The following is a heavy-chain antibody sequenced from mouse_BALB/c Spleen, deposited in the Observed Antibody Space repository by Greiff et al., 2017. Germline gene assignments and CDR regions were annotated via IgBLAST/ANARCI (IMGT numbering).Heavy chain of an antibody. D-gene: IGHD2-10*01. CDR2: IWSGGST. V-gene: IGHV2-2*02. Sequence: VQRVESGPGLVQPSQSLSITCTVSGFSLTSYGVHWVRQSPGKGLEWLGVIWSGGSTDYNAAFISRLSISKDNSKSQVFFKMNSLQANDTAIYYCALAYYGNPWDYWGQGTSVTVSS. J-gene: IGHJ4*01. CDR3: ALAYYGNPWDY. CDR1: GFSLTSYG.